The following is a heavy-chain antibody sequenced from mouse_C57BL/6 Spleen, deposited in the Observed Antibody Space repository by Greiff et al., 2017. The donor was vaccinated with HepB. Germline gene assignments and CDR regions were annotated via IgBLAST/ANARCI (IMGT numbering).Heavy chain of an antibody. V-gene: IGHV5-17*01. CDR3: ARRGIYYYGSREIFYAMDY. Sequence: EVMLVESGGGLVKPGGSLKLSCAASGFTFSDYGMHWVRQAPEKGLEWVAYISSGSSTIYYADTVKGRFTISRDNAKNTLFLQMTSLRSEDTAMYYCARRGIYYYGSREIFYAMDYWGQGTSVTVSS. CDR1: GFTFSDYG. D-gene: IGHD1-1*01. CDR2: ISSGSSTI. J-gene: IGHJ4*01.